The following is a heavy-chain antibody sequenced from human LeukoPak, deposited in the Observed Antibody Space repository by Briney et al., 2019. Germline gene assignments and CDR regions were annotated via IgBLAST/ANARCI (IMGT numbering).Heavy chain of an antibody. Sequence: PGGSLRLSCAASGFTFDDYAMHWVRQAPGKGLEWVSGISWNSGSIGYADSVKGRFTISRDNAKNSLYLQMNSLRAEDTALYYCAKARFLEWLSSAFDIWGQGTMVTVSS. CDR3: AKARFLEWLSSAFDI. V-gene: IGHV3-9*01. CDR1: GFTFDDYA. CDR2: ISWNSGSI. D-gene: IGHD3-3*01. J-gene: IGHJ3*02.